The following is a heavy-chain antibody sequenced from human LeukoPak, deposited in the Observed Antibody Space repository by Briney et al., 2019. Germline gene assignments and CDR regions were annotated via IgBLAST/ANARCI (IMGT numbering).Heavy chain of an antibody. Sequence: SETLSLTCTVSGGSISSSSYYWGWIRQPPGKGLEWIGSIYYSGSTYYNPSLKSRVTISVDTSKNQFSLKLSSVTAADTAVYYCARADGRVGATLFFDYWGQGTLVTVSS. D-gene: IGHD1-26*01. CDR2: IYYSGST. J-gene: IGHJ4*02. CDR1: GGSISSSSYY. V-gene: IGHV4-39*07. CDR3: ARADGRVGATLFFDY.